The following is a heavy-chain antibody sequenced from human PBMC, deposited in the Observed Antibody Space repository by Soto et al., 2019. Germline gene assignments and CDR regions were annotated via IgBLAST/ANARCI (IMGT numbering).Heavy chain of an antibody. Sequence: SVKVSCKASGYTFTSYAMHWVRQAPGQRLEWMGWINAGNGNTKYSQKFQGRVTITRDTSASTAYMELSSLRSEDTAVYYCARGRSIVGATPPLYWGQGSLVTVS. CDR3: ARGRSIVGATPPLY. J-gene: IGHJ4*02. CDR1: GYTFTSYA. CDR2: INAGNGNT. D-gene: IGHD1-26*01. V-gene: IGHV1-3*01.